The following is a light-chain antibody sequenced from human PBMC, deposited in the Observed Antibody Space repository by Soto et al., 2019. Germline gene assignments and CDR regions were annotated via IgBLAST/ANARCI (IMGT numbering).Light chain of an antibody. CDR2: GNS. CDR1: SSNIGAGYD. V-gene: IGLV1-40*01. J-gene: IGLJ2*01. CDR3: QSYDSSLSVV. Sequence: QSVLTQPPSVSGAPGQRVTISCTGSSSNIGAGYDVHWCQQLPGTAPKLLIYGNSNRPSGVPDRFSGSKSGTSASLAITGLQAEDEADYYCQSYDSSLSVVFGGGTQLTVL.